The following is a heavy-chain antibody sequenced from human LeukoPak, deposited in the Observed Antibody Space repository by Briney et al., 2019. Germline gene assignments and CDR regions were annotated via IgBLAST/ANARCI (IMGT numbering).Heavy chain of an antibody. CDR2: IYYSGST. CDR1: GGSISSYY. CDR3: ARANTYGSGRFH. D-gene: IGHD3-10*01. J-gene: IGHJ4*02. V-gene: IGHV4-59*08. Sequence: PSETLSLTCTVSGGSISSYYWSWIRQPPGKGLEWIGYIYYSGSTNYNPSLRSRVTISVDTSKNQFSLKLSSVTAADTAVYYCARANTYGSGRFHWGQGTLVTVSS.